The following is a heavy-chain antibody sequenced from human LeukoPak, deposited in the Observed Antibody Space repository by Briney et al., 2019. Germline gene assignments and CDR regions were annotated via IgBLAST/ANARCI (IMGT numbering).Heavy chain of an antibody. J-gene: IGHJ4*02. CDR3: ARENWVFDY. CDR1: GYSISSGYH. Sequence: PSETLSLTXVVSGYSISSGYHWGWIRHPPGKGLECIGSVYRSGTTYYDPSLKSRVTISVDTSKNQISLKVRSVTAADTAMYYCARENWVFDYWGQGILVTVSS. D-gene: IGHD7-27*01. V-gene: IGHV4-38-2*02. CDR2: VYRSGTT.